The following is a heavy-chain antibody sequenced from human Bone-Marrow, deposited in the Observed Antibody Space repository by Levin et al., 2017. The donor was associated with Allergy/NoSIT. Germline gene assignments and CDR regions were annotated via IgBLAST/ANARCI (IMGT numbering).Heavy chain of an antibody. CDR2: LYYTGIT. CDR3: ASSGDYYSEYFQY. J-gene: IGHJ1*01. V-gene: IGHV4-59*01. Sequence: PSETLSLTCHVSGDSIRSYYWSWIRQAPGKGLEWIGYLYYTGITAYNPSLKSRVTMSADTSKNQFSLNLNSVTSADTAVYYCASSGDYYSEYFQYRGRGTLVTVSS. D-gene: IGHD2-21*02. CDR1: GDSIRSYY.